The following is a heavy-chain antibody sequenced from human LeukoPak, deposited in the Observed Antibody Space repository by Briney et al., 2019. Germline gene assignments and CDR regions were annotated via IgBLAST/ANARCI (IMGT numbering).Heavy chain of an antibody. J-gene: IGHJ4*02. CDR3: AKDLTYDSSGTVIDN. D-gene: IGHD3-22*01. CDR2: VSWDGTP. CDR1: GFIFDDYT. V-gene: IGHV3-43*01. Sequence: PGGSLRLSCAASGFIFDDYTMHWVRHGPGKTLEWVALVSWDGTPYYADSVKGRFTISRDNSKNALYLEMDSLRTDDTAFYYCAKDLTYDSSGTVIDNWGQGTLVTVSS.